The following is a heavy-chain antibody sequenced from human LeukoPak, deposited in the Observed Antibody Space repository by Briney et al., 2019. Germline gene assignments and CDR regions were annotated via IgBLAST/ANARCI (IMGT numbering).Heavy chain of an antibody. CDR1: GFTFSTYS. J-gene: IGHJ4*02. CDR2: ITRSSSAI. Sequence: AGGSLRLSCAASGFTFSTYSMNWVRQAPGKGLEWVSYITRSSSAIYYADSVKGRFTISRDNAKNSLYLQMNNLRDEDTAVYYCARETSLGYWGQGTLVTVSS. CDR3: ARETSLGY. V-gene: IGHV3-48*02.